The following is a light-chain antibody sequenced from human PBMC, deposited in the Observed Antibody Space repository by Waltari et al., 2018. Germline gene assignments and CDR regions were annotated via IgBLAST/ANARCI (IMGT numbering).Light chain of an antibody. J-gene: IGLJ3*02. CDR3: SSHTTSSIWV. CDR2: EVS. CDR1: SSTVGCYNF. Sequence: QSALTQPASVPGSLGHSIPIPCTGTSSTVGCYNFVSWYHKDPGKAPKLMIYEVSNRPSGVSNRFSGSKSGNTASLTISGLQAEDEADYYCSSHTTSSIWVFGGGTKVTVL. V-gene: IGLV2-14*01.